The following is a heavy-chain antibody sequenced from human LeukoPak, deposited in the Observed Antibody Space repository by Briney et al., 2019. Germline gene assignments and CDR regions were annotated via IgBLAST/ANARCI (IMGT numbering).Heavy chain of an antibody. J-gene: IGHJ3*02. CDR1: VGSISSYY. V-gene: IGHV4-59*08. CDR2: IYYSGST. Sequence: PSETLSLTCTVSVGSISSYYWSWIRQPPGKGLEWIGYIYYSGSTNYNPSLKSRVTISVDTSKNQFSLKLSSVTAADTAVYYCASDGSGEAFDIWGQGTMVTVSS. CDR3: ASDGSGEAFDI. D-gene: IGHD3-10*01.